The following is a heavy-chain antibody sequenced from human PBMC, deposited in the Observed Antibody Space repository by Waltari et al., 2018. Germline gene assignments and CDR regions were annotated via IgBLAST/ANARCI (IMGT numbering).Heavy chain of an antibody. J-gene: IGHJ3*02. V-gene: IGHV4-39*07. CDR1: GGSISSSSYY. Sequence: QLQLQESGPGLVKPSETLSLTCTVSGGSISSSSYYWGWIRRPPGKGLEWIGSIYYSGSTYYNPSLKSRVTISVDTSKNQFSLKLSSVTAADTAVYYCASGIVATILGAFDIWGQGTMVTVSS. D-gene: IGHD5-12*01. CDR3: ASGIVATILGAFDI. CDR2: IYYSGST.